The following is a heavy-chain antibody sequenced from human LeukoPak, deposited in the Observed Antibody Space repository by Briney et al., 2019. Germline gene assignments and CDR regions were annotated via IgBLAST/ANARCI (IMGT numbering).Heavy chain of an antibody. J-gene: IGHJ4*02. CDR2: ISGSGGST. V-gene: IGHV3-23*01. Sequence: PGGSLRLYCAASGFTFSSYAMSWVRQAPGKGLEWVSAISGSGGSTYYADSVKGRFTISRDNSKNTLYLQMNSLRAEDTAVYYCAKVPFYDILTGLLLWGQGTLVTVSS. CDR3: AKVPFYDILTGLLL. D-gene: IGHD3-9*01. CDR1: GFTFSSYA.